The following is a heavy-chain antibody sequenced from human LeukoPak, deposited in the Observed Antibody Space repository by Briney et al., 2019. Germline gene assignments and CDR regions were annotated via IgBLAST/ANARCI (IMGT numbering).Heavy chain of an antibody. CDR3: ARDSSSWYHNWFDP. D-gene: IGHD6-13*01. CDR1: GCSISSYY. V-gene: IGHV4-59*01. Sequence: SETLSLTCTGSGCSISSYYWSWMRQPPGKGLEWIRYIYSSGSTNFNPSLKSRVTISVDTSRNQFSLKLSSVTAADTAVYFCARDSSSWYHNWFDPWGQGTLVTVSS. CDR2: IYSSGST. J-gene: IGHJ5*02.